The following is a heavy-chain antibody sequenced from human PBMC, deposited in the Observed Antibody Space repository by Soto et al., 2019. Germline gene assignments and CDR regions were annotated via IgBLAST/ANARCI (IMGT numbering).Heavy chain of an antibody. CDR3: AGGVAAAGKAYFDY. V-gene: IGHV4-34*01. Sequence: LSLTCAVYGGSFSGYYWSWIRQPPGKGLEWIGEINHSGSTNYNPSLKSRVTISVDTSKNQFSLKLSSVTAADTAVYYCAGGVAAAGKAYFDYWGQGTLVTVSS. CDR2: INHSGST. D-gene: IGHD6-13*01. J-gene: IGHJ4*02. CDR1: GGSFSGYY.